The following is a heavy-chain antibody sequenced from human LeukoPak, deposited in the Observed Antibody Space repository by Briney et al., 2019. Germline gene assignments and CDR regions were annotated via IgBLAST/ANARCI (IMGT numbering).Heavy chain of an antibody. CDR1: GGSXXXXY. D-gene: IGHD2-2*01. CDR3: ARHAQVVPAAIVWFDP. J-gene: IGHJ5*02. Sequence: TLSLTXXXXGGSXXXXYWSWIRXPPGKGLEWIGYIYYSGSTNYNPSLKSRVTISVDTSKNQFSLKLSSVTAADTAVYYCARHAQVVPAAIVWFDPWGQGTLVTVSS. CDR2: IYYSGST. V-gene: IGHV4-59*08.